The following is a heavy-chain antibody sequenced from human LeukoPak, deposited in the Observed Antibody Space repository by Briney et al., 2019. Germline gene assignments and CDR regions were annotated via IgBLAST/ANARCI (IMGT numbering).Heavy chain of an antibody. V-gene: IGHV1-2*02. J-gene: IGHJ5*02. CDR3: ARDRGTVAARDRRWFDP. D-gene: IGHD6-6*01. CDR1: GYTFTSYG. Sequence: VASVKVSCKASGYTFTSYGISWVRQAPGQGLEWMGWINPNSGGTNYAQKFQGRVTMTRDTSISTAYMELSRLRSDDTAVYYCARDRGTVAARDRRWFDPWGQGTLVTVSS. CDR2: INPNSGGT.